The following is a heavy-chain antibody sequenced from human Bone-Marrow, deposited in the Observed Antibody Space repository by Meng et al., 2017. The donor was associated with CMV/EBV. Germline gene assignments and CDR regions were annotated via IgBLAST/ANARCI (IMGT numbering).Heavy chain of an antibody. CDR3: ARDLFRYSRSSELQP. V-gene: IGHV4-61*01. CDR1: GGSVSSGSYY. CDR2: IHYSGGT. J-gene: IGHJ5*02. D-gene: IGHD6-6*01. Sequence: GSLRLSCTVSGGSVSSGSYYWSWIRQPPGKGLEWIGYIHYSGGTNYSPSLKSRVSISIDTSRNQFSLKLTSVTAADTAVYYCARDLFRYSRSSELQPWGQGTLVTVSS.